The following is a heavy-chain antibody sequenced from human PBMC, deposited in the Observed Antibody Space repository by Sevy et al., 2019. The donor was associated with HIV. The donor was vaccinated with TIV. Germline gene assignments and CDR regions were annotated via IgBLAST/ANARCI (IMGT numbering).Heavy chain of an antibody. V-gene: IGHV3-64D*09. CDR1: GFTFSGSA. J-gene: IGHJ6*02. D-gene: IGHD3-3*01. CDR3: VKDSIFYDSSSGYRPFYYYGMDV. Sequence: GGSLRLSCSASGFTFSGSALHWVRQAPGKGLEYVSVISSSGSSAYYAESVRGRFTISRDNSKNTLYLQMRSLRAEDTAVYYCVKDSIFYDSSSGYRPFYYYGMDVWGQGTSDTVSS. CDR2: ISSSGSSA.